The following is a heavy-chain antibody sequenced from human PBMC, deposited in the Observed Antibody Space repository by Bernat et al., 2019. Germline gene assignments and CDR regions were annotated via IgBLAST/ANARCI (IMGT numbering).Heavy chain of an antibody. CDR2: ISYDGSNK. V-gene: IGHV3-30*03. CDR1: GFTFSSYG. J-gene: IGHJ6*02. D-gene: IGHD6-13*01. CDR3: AISSSWYYYYGMDV. Sequence: QVQLVESGGGVVQPGRSLRLSCAASGFTFSSYGMHWVRQAPGKGLEWVEVISYDGSNKYYADSVKGRFTISRDNSKNTLYLQMNSLRAEDTAVYYCAISSSWYYYYGMDVWGQGTTVTVSS.